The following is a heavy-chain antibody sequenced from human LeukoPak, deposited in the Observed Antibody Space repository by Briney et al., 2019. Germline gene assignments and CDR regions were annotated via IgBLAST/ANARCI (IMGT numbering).Heavy chain of an antibody. V-gene: IGHV3-23*01. Sequence: PGGSLRLSCAASGFTFSSYAMSWVRQAPGKGLEWVSAISGSGGSTYYADSVKGRFTISRDNSKNTLYLQMNSLRAEDTAVYYCARGRVVTMVRGVTRFDPWGQGTLVTVSS. CDR1: GFTFSSYA. CDR2: ISGSGGST. J-gene: IGHJ5*02. D-gene: IGHD3-10*01. CDR3: ARGRVVTMVRGVTRFDP.